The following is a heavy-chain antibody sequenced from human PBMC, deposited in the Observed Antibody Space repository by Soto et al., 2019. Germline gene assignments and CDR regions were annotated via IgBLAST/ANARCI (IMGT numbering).Heavy chain of an antibody. J-gene: IGHJ3*02. V-gene: IGHV4-59*08. Sequence: TCTVSGGSISSYYWSWIRQPPGKGLEWIGYIYYSGSTNYNPSLKSRVTISVDTSKNQFSLKLSSVTAADTAVYYCARHGPVVTALDAFDIWGQGTMVTVSS. CDR3: ARHGPVVTALDAFDI. CDR2: IYYSGST. D-gene: IGHD2-21*02. CDR1: GGSISSYY.